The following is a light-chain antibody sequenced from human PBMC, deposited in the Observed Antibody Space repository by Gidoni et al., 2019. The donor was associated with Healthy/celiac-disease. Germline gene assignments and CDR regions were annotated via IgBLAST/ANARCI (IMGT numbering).Light chain of an antibody. CDR3: QQYNSYPWT. J-gene: IGKJ1*01. V-gene: IGKV1-5*03. CDR2: KAS. Sequence: DIQMTPSPSTLSASVGDRVTITSRASQSISRRLAWYQQKPGKAPKLLIYKASSLESGVPSRFSGSGSGTEFTLTISSLQPDDFATYYCQQYNSYPWTFGQGTKVEIK. CDR1: QSISRR.